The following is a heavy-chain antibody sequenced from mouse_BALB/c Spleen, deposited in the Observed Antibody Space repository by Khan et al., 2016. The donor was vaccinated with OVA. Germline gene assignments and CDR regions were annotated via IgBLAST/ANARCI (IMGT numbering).Heavy chain of an antibody. J-gene: IGHJ1*01. V-gene: IGHV2-9-2*01. CDR2: IWTGGGT. Sequence: VELVESGPGLVAPSQSLSITCTVSGFSLTNYDISWIRQPPGKGLEWLAVIWTGGGTNYNSAFMSRLSITKDNSKSQVFLKMNSLQTDDTAIYYCVRRGNYYGSFYWYFDVWGAGTTVTVSS. CDR3: VRRGNYYGSFYWYFDV. D-gene: IGHD1-1*01. CDR1: GFSLTNYD.